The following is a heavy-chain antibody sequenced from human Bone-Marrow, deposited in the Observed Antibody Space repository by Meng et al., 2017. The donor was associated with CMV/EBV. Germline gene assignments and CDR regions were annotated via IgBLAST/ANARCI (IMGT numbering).Heavy chain of an antibody. D-gene: IGHD6-13*01. V-gene: IGHV4-34*01. CDR1: GGSFSGYY. CDR3: ARGRTAAGATTTTFDY. CDR2: INHSGST. Sequence: VPLKEWGPGLLKPSETLPLTCSVYGGSFSGYYWSWIRQPPGKGLGWIGEINHSGSTNYNPSLKSRVTISVDTSKNQFSLKLSSVTAADTAVYYCARGRTAAGATTTTFDYWGQGTLVTVSS. J-gene: IGHJ4*02.